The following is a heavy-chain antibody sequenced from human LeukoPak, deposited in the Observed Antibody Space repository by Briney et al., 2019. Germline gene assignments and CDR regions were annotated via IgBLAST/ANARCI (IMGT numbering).Heavy chain of an antibody. V-gene: IGHV3-23*01. CDR1: ELAFSSYW. D-gene: IGHD3-3*01. CDR2: ISGSGGST. CDR3: AKTLSTNDFWSGYPPYYFDY. J-gene: IGHJ4*02. Sequence: GGSLRLSCAASELAFSSYWMHWVRQAPGKGLVWVSAISGSGGSTYYADSVKGRFTISRDNSKNTLYLQMNSLRAEDTAVYYCAKTLSTNDFWSGYPPYYFDYWGQGTLVTVSS.